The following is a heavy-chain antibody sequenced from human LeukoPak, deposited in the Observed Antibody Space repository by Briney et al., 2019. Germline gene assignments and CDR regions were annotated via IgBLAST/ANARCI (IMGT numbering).Heavy chain of an antibody. D-gene: IGHD3-10*01. V-gene: IGHV3-48*03. Sequence: PGGSLRLSCAASGFTFSSYEMHWVRQPPGKGLEWVSYISSSDSTIYYADSVKGRFTISRDNAKNSLYLQMSSLRAEDTAVYYCARSPNYKGYFDYWGQGTLVTVSS. CDR1: GFTFSSYE. CDR2: ISSSDSTI. J-gene: IGHJ4*02. CDR3: ARSPNYKGYFDY.